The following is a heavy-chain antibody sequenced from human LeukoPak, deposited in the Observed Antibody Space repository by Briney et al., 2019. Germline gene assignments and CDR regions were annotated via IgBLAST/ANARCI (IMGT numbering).Heavy chain of an antibody. D-gene: IGHD6-13*01. V-gene: IGHV3-21*01. J-gene: IGHJ4*02. CDR3: ARALTSSWSIDY. CDR2: ISSSSSYI. Sequence: GGSLRLSCAASGFTFSSYSMTWVRQAPGKGLEWVSSISSSSSYIYYADSVKGRFTFSRDNAKNSLYLQMNSLRAEDTAVYYCARALTSSWSIDYWGQGTLVTVSS. CDR1: GFTFSSYS.